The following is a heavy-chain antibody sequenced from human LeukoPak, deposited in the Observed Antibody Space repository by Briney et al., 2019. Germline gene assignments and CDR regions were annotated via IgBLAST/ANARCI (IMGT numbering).Heavy chain of an antibody. V-gene: IGHV4-34*01. CDR3: ARGQWYYGSGSYSDAFDI. CDR1: GGSFSGYY. D-gene: IGHD3-10*01. CDR2: INRSGST. Sequence: SETLSPTCAVYGGSFSGYYWSWIRQPPGKGLEWIGEINRSGSTNYNPSLKSRVTISVDTSKNQFSLKLSSVTAADTAVYYCARGQWYYGSGSYSDAFDIWGQGTMVTVSS. J-gene: IGHJ3*02.